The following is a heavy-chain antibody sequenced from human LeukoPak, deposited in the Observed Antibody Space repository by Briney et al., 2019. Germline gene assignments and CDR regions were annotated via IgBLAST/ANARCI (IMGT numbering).Heavy chain of an antibody. CDR1: GFTFSSYE. D-gene: IGHD2-2*01. V-gene: IGHV3-48*03. CDR2: ISSSGSTI. CDR3: ARERFGTSGYGLFDP. Sequence: GGSLRLSCAASGFTFSSYEMNWVRQAPGKRLEWVSYISSSGSTIYYADSVKGRFTISRDNAKNSLYLQMNSLRAEDTAVYYCARERFGTSGYGLFDPWGQGTLVTVSS. J-gene: IGHJ5*02.